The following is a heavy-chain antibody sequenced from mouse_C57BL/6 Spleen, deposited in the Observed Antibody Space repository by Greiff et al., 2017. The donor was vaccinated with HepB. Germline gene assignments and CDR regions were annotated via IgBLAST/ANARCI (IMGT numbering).Heavy chain of an antibody. CDR2: ISSGSSTI. J-gene: IGHJ4*01. V-gene: IGHV5-17*01. Sequence: EVQLVESGGGLVKPGGSLKLSCAASGFTFSDYGMHWVRQAPEKGLEWVAYISSGSSTIYYADTVKGRFTISRDNAKNTLFLQMTSLRSEDTAMYYCASSIYDGYSYYAMDYWGQGTSVTVSS. CDR1: GFTFSDYG. CDR3: ASSIYDGYSYYAMDY. D-gene: IGHD2-3*01.